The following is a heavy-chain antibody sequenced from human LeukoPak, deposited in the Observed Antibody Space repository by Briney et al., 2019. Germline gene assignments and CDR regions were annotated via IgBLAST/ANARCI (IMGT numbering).Heavy chain of an antibody. J-gene: IGHJ4*02. D-gene: IGHD3-16*01. CDR1: GFTFSSYW. Sequence: GGSLRLSCAASGFTFSSYWMSWVRQAPGKGLEWVANIKQDGSEKYYVDSVKGRFTISRDNAKTSLYLQMNSLRAEDTAVYYCARVPLGGVSSPAPSFDYWGQGTLVTVSS. CDR2: IKQDGSEK. V-gene: IGHV3-7*01. CDR3: ARVPLGGVSSPAPSFDY.